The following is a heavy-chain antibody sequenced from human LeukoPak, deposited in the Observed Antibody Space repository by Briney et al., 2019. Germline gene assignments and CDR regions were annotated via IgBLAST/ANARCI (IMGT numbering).Heavy chain of an antibody. CDR1: GGSISNYY. V-gene: IGHV4-59*08. CDR2: IFYSGST. D-gene: IGHD3-10*01. J-gene: IGHJ4*02. CDR3: ARQGAGVPFDY. Sequence: SETLSLTCTVSGGSISNYYWSWIRQPPGKGLEWIGYIFYSGSTNYNPSLKSRVTISVDTSKNQFSLKLSSVTAADTAVYYCARQGAGVPFDYWGRGTLVTVSS.